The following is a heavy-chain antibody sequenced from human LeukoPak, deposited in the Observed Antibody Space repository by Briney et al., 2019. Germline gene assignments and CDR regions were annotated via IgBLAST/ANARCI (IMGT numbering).Heavy chain of an antibody. V-gene: IGHV1-46*01. J-gene: IGHJ5*02. CDR2: VNPSSGST. CDR1: GYTFTSYF. CDR3: ARAVGPRGGNWFDP. Sequence: ASVKVSCKASGYTFTSYFMHWVRQAPGQGLEWMGVVNPSSGSTTYSQKFQGRVTMTRDTSTSTVYMDLGSLRSDDTTVYYCARAVGPRGGNWFDPWGQGTLVTVSS. D-gene: IGHD1-26*01.